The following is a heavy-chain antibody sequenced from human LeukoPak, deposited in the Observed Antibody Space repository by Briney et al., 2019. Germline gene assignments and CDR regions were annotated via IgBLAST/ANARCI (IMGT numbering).Heavy chain of an antibody. CDR2: INQSGST. CDR1: GVTFSSYS. V-gene: IGHV4-34*01. Sequence: GSLRLSCAASGVTFSSYSMNWIRQPPGKGLEWIGEINQSGSTNYHPSLKSRVTISVDTSKNQFSLKLSSVPAADAAVDYWARGRSGPIDFWGQGTLVTVSS. J-gene: IGHJ4*02. CDR3: ARGRSGPIDF. D-gene: IGHD5-12*01.